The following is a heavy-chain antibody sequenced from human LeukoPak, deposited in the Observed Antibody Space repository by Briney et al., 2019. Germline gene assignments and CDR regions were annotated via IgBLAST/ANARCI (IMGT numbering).Heavy chain of an antibody. CDR3: AKGMIVVVITGAYDY. CDR1: GFTFSSYA. D-gene: IGHD3-22*01. CDR2: ISGSGGST. J-gene: IGHJ4*02. Sequence: GGSLRLSCAASGFTFSSYAMSWVRQAPGKGLEWVSAISGSGGSTYYADSVKGRFTISRDNSKNTLYLQMNSLRAEDSAVYYCAKGMIVVVITGAYDYWGQGTLVTVSS. V-gene: IGHV3-23*01.